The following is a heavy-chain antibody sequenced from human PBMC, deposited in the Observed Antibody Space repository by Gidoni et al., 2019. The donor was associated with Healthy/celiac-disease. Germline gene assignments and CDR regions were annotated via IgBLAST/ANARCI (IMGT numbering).Heavy chain of an antibody. V-gene: IGHV1-18*01. CDR3: ARAYYDSSGYYSPQDYYYYYGMDV. CDR2: ISAYNGNT. J-gene: IGHJ6*02. Sequence: QVQLVQSGAEVKKPGASVKVYCKASGYTFTSYGISWVRQAPGQGLEWMGWISAYNGNTNYAQKLQGRVTMTTDTSTSTAYMELRSLRSDDTAVYYCARAYYDSSGYYSPQDYYYYYGMDVWGQGTTVTVSS. D-gene: IGHD3-22*01. CDR1: GYTFTSYG.